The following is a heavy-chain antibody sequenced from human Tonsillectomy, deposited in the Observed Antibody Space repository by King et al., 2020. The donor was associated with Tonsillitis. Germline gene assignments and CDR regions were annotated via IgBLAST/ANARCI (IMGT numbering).Heavy chain of an antibody. Sequence: QLQESGPGLVKPSETLSLTCTVSVGSISSSSYYWGWIRQPPGKGLEWIGSIYYSGSTYYNPSLKSRVTISVDTSKNQFSLKLSSVTAADTAVYYCARLPYDILTGFDYWGQGTLVTVSS. CDR2: IYYSGST. V-gene: IGHV4-39*01. D-gene: IGHD3-9*01. J-gene: IGHJ4*02. CDR1: VGSISSSSYY. CDR3: ARLPYDILTGFDY.